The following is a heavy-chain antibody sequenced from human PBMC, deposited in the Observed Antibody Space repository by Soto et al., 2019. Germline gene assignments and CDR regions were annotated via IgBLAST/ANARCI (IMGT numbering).Heavy chain of an antibody. CDR3: ATERDGYNYVDAWFDP. J-gene: IGHJ5*02. V-gene: IGHV1-58*01. Sequence: SVKVSCKASGFTFTSSAVQWVRQARGQRLEWIGWIVVGSGNTNYAQKFQERVTITRDMSTSTAYMELSSLRSEDTAVYYCATERDGYNYVDAWFDPWGQGTLVTV. D-gene: IGHD5-12*01. CDR2: IVVGSGNT. CDR1: GFTFTSSA.